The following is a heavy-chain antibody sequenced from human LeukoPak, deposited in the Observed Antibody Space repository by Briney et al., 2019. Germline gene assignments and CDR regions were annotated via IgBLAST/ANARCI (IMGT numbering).Heavy chain of an antibody. J-gene: IGHJ3*02. CDR3: ASLGGAAAGLLDAFDI. CDR1: GGSISSSGYY. D-gene: IGHD6-13*01. Sequence: PSETLSLTCTVSGGSISSSGYYWSWIRQPAGKGLEWIGRIYTSGSTNYNPSLKSRATISVDTSKNQFSLKLSSVTAADTAVYYCASLGGAAAGLLDAFDIWDQGTMVTVSS. CDR2: IYTSGST. V-gene: IGHV4-61*02.